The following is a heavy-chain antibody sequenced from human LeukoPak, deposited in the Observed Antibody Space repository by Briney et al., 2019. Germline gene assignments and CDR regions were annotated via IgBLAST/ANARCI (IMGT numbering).Heavy chain of an antibody. CDR1: VYTFTRYG. J-gene: IGHJ3*02. CDR2: ISAYNGNT. CDR3: ARVLWFGEFPAFDI. V-gene: IGHV1-18*01. Sequence: GASLKVSCKASVYTFTRYGICWVRQAPGQALEWPGWISAYNGNTNYAQKLQGRVTMTTDTSTSTAYMELRSLRYDDTAVYYCARVLWFGEFPAFDIWGQGTMVTVSS. D-gene: IGHD3-10*01.